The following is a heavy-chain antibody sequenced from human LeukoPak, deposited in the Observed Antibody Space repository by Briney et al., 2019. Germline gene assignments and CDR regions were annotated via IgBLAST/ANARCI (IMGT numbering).Heavy chain of an antibody. CDR1: GGSFSGYY. CDR3: ARFQLGYCSSTSCSNFDY. J-gene: IGHJ4*02. CDR2: INHSGST. Sequence: SETLSLTCAVYGGSFSGYYWSWIRQPPGKGLEWIGEINHSGSTNYNPSLKSRVTISVDTSKNQFSLKLSSVTAADTAVYYCARFQLGYCSSTSCSNFDYWGQGTLVTVSS. D-gene: IGHD2-2*01. V-gene: IGHV4-34*01.